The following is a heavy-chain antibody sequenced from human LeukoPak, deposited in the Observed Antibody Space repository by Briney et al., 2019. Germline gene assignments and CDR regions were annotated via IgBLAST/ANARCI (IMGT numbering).Heavy chain of an antibody. Sequence: GSSVKVSCKASGGTFSSYAISWVRQAPGQGLEWMGGIIPIFGTANYAQKFQGRVTITTDESTSTAYMELSSLRSEDTAVYYCARRIAAAGTRNWFDPWGREPWSPSPQ. CDR3: ARRIAAAGTRNWFDP. J-gene: IGHJ5*02. V-gene: IGHV1-69*05. CDR1: GGTFSSYA. CDR2: IIPIFGTA. D-gene: IGHD6-13*01.